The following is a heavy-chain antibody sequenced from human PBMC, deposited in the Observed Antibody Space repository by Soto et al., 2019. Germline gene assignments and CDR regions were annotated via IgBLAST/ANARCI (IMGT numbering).Heavy chain of an antibody. CDR3: AGGTGWFIVD. D-gene: IGHD6-19*01. Sequence: ESGGGLVQPGGSLRLSCAASGFTFSSYWMNWVRQAPGKGLEWVANIKQDGTEKYYVDSVKDRFTISRDNAKSSLHLQLNSLRADDTAVYYCAGGTGWFIVDWGQGTLVTVSS. CDR1: GFTFSSYW. J-gene: IGHJ4*02. V-gene: IGHV3-7*02. CDR2: IKQDGTEK.